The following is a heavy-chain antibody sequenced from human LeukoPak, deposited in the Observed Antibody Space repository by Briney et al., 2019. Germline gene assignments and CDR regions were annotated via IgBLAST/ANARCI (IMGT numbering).Heavy chain of an antibody. Sequence: SETLSLTCTVSGGSISSSNYYWGWIRQPPGTGLEWIGSIYYSGSTYYNPSLKSRVTISVDTSKNQFSLKLSSVTAADTAVYYCARVRRAVAGFDYWGQGTLVTVSS. D-gene: IGHD6-19*01. CDR2: IYYSGST. V-gene: IGHV4-39*07. J-gene: IGHJ4*02. CDR3: ARVRRAVAGFDY. CDR1: GGSISSSNYY.